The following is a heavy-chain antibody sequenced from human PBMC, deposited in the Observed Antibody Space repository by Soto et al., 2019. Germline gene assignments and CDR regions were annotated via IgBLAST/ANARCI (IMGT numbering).Heavy chain of an antibody. CDR2: IFYSGSTTY. Sequence: KPSETLSLTCTVSGGSISGHYWIWIRQPPGEGMEWIGYIFYSGSTTYNNNPSLKSRVTISVDTSKNQFSLSLSSVTAADTAVYYCARVGGSGWSPDYWGQGTLVTVSS. CDR1: GGSISGHY. V-gene: IGHV4-59*11. CDR3: ARVGGSGWSPDY. J-gene: IGHJ4*02. D-gene: IGHD6-19*01.